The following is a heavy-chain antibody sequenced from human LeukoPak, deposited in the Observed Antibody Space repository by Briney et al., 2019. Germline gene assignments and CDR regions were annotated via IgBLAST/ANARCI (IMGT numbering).Heavy chain of an antibody. Sequence: ASVKVSCKASGYTFTSYGISWVRQAPGQGLEWMGWISAYNGNTNYAQKLQGRVTMTTDTSTSTAYMELSSLRSEDTAVYYCARTPFLRRDYMDVWGKGTTVTVPS. V-gene: IGHV1-18*01. CDR2: ISAYNGNT. CDR3: ARTPFLRRDYMDV. CDR1: GYTFTSYG. D-gene: IGHD5/OR15-5a*01. J-gene: IGHJ6*03.